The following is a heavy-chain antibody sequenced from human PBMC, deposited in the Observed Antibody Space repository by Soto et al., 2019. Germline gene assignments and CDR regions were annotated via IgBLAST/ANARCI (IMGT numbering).Heavy chain of an antibody. J-gene: IGHJ6*02. Sequence: ETLNRSCKGSGYSVTSYWISCVLQMPGKGLEWMGRIDPSDSYTNYSPSFQGHVTISADKSISTAYLQWSSLKASDTAMYYCARQPGGGYDFWSGIPPYYYGMDVWGQGTTVTVSS. CDR3: ARQPGGGYDFWSGIPPYYYGMDV. V-gene: IGHV5-10-1*01. CDR2: IDPSDSYT. D-gene: IGHD3-3*01. CDR1: GYSVTSYW.